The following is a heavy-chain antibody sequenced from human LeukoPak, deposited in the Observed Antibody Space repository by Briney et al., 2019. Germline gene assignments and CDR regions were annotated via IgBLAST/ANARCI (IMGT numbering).Heavy chain of an antibody. J-gene: IGHJ4*02. D-gene: IGHD3-16*01. CDR2: ISGSGGST. Sequence: GGSLRLSCAASGFTFSSYATSWVRQAPGKGLEWVSAISGSGGSTYYADSVKGQFTISRDNSKNTLYLQMNSLRAEDTAVYYCAKATFYDNYFDYWGQGTLVTVSS. CDR3: AKATFYDNYFDY. CDR1: GFTFSSYA. V-gene: IGHV3-23*01.